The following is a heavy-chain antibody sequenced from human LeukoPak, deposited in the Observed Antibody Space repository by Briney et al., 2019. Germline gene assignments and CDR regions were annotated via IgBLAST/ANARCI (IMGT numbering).Heavy chain of an antibody. CDR2: SIPIFAAA. V-gene: IGHV1-69*13. CDR1: GGTFSSYA. CDR3: ARNKEGKSLDY. Sequence: SLKVSCKASGGTFSSYAISWVRQAPGQGLEWMGVSIPIFAAANYAQKFQGRVTITADESTSTAYMELSRLRFDDTAVYYCARNKEGKSLDYWGQGTLVTVSS. J-gene: IGHJ4*02.